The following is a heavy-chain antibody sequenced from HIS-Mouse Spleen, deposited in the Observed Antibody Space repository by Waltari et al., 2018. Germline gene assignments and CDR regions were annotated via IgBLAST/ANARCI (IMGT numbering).Heavy chain of an antibody. CDR3: ARGSGRWELLLPNWFDP. D-gene: IGHD1-26*01. CDR1: EYTVPGDH. V-gene: IGHV1-2*02. Sequence: QVQLVQSGAEVKKPGASGKVPCKASEYTVPGDHVHWGRQAPGQGLGWMGWINPNSGGTNYAQKFQGRVTMTRDTSISTAYMELSRLRSDDTAVYYCARGSGRWELLLPNWFDPWGQGTLVTVSS. CDR2: INPNSGGT. J-gene: IGHJ5*02.